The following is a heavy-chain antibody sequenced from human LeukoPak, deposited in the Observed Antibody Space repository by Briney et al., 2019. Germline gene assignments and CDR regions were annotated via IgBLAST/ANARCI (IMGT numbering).Heavy chain of an antibody. CDR2: IIPIFGTA. V-gene: IGHV1-69*13. CDR3: ARSRGSCYSCGDY. CDR1: GGTFSRYA. Sequence: SVKVSCKASGGTFSRYAINWVRQAPGQGLEWMGGIIPIFGTANYAQKFQGRVTITADESTSTAYMELSSLRSEDTAVYYCARSRGSCYSCGDYWGQGTLVTVSS. J-gene: IGHJ4*02. D-gene: IGHD2-15*01.